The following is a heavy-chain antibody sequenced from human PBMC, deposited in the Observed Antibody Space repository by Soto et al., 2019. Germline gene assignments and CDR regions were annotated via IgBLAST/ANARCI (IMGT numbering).Heavy chain of an antibody. CDR2: ISGSGGRT. CDR3: AKVGYYSLLDI. V-gene: IGHV3-23*01. CDR1: GFPFSSYA. D-gene: IGHD3-16*01. Sequence: EMQLLESGGGLVQPWGSLRLSCVASGFPFSSYAMSWVRQTPGQGLEWVSGISGSGGRTYYADSVKGRFTISRDNSNNTLSLQMHIRTVEDTAVYFCAKVGYYSLLDIWGQGTVATVSA. J-gene: IGHJ3*02.